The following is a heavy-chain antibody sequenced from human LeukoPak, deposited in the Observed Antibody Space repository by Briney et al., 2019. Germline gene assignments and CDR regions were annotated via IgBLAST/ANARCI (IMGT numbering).Heavy chain of an antibody. V-gene: IGHV1-2*02. CDR2: INPNSGGT. J-gene: IGHJ5*02. CDR3: TRDHQLPLLGWFDP. CDR1: GYTFTGYY. Sequence: ASVKVSCKASGYTFTGYYMHWVRQAPGQGLEWMGWINPNSGGTNYAQKFQGRVTMTRDTSISTAYMELSRLRSDDTAVYYCTRDHQLPLLGWFDPWGQGTLVTVSS. D-gene: IGHD2-2*01.